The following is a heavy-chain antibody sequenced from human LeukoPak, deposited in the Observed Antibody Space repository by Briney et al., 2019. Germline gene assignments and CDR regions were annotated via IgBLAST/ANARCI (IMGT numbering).Heavy chain of an antibody. CDR1: GFTFSSYA. V-gene: IGHV3-23*01. D-gene: IGHD2-2*01. CDR2: ISGSGGST. Sequence: PGGSLRLSCAASGFTFSSYAMSWVRQAPGKGLEWVSAISGSGGSTHYADSVKGRFTISRDNSKNTLYLQMNSLRAEDTAVYYCAKDPFIVVVPAAIFDYWGQGTLVTVSS. J-gene: IGHJ4*02. CDR3: AKDPFIVVVPAAIFDY.